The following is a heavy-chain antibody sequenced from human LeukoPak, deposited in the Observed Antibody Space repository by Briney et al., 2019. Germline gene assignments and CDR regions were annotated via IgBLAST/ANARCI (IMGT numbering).Heavy chain of an antibody. Sequence: GRSLRLSCAASGFTFSSYGMNWVRQAPGKGLEWVSSISSSSSYIYYADSVKGRFTISRDNAKNSLYLQMNSLRAEDTAVYYCARDVYYYDSSGSDYWGQGTLVTVSS. D-gene: IGHD3-22*01. V-gene: IGHV3-21*01. CDR2: ISSSSSYI. CDR3: ARDVYYYDSSGSDY. J-gene: IGHJ4*02. CDR1: GFTFSSYG.